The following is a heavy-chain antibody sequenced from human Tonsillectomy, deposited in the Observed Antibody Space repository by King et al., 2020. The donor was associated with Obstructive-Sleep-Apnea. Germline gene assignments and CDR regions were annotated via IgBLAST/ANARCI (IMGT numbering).Heavy chain of an antibody. V-gene: IGHV4-31*03. Sequence: QLQESGPGLVKPSQTLSLTCTVSGGSISSGGYYWSWIRQHPGKGLEWIGYIYYNGSTYYNPSLKSRVTISVDTSKNQFSLKLSSVTAADTAVYYCARDHGGVGFIDYWGQGTLVTVSS. D-gene: IGHD2-8*02. J-gene: IGHJ4*02. CDR2: IYYNGST. CDR1: GGSISSGGYY. CDR3: ARDHGGVGFIDY.